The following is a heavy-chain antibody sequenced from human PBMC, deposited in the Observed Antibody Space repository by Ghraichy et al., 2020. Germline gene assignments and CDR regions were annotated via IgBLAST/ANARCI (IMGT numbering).Heavy chain of an antibody. CDR3: ARDSASLGHTMNWFDP. D-gene: IGHD1-26*01. Sequence: SQTLSLTCAISGDSVSSNSAAWNWIRQSPSRGLEWLGRTYYRSKWYNDYAVSVKSRITINPDTSKNQFSLQLNSVTPEDTAVYYCARDSASLGHTMNWFDPWGQGTLVAVSS. CDR2: TYYRSKWYN. V-gene: IGHV6-1*01. J-gene: IGHJ5*02. CDR1: GDSVSSNSAA.